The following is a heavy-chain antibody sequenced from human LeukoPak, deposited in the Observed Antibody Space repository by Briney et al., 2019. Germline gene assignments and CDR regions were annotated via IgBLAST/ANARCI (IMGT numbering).Heavy chain of an antibody. D-gene: IGHD6-13*01. Sequence: GGSLRLSCAVSGFTFTDYWMNWVRQAPGKGLEWVASIRQDGGEKYYVDSVKGRFTISRDNTKNSLYLQMSALRAEDTAVYFCARDGTAAGLYFDLWGQGTLVTVSS. CDR3: ARDGTAAGLYFDL. CDR1: GFTFTDYW. J-gene: IGHJ4*01. V-gene: IGHV3-7*01. CDR2: IRQDGGEK.